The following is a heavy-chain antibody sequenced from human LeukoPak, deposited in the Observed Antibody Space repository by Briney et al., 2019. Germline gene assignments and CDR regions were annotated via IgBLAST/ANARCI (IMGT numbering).Heavy chain of an antibody. CDR1: GYSFTTYG. D-gene: IGHD4-17*01. Sequence: ASVTVSCKASGYSFTTYGISWVRQAPGQGLEWMGWISGNSGRTDYSPKLQDRVTMTTDTSTSTAYMELRSLTSADTGTYYCARVGSAYGDLLEYDYWGQGTLVTVSS. CDR2: ISGNSGRT. J-gene: IGHJ4*02. V-gene: IGHV1-18*01. CDR3: ARVGSAYGDLLEYDY.